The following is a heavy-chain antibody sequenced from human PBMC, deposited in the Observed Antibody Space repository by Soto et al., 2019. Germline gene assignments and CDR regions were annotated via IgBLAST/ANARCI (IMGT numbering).Heavy chain of an antibody. D-gene: IGHD2-15*01. CDR1: GYSFTSYW. CDR3: ASPVVTCIGGTGYAGFDP. Sequence: GESLKISCKASGYSFTSYWIGWVRQMPGKGLEWMGIIYPGDSDTRYSPSFQGQVTISADKSISVAYLQWSSLKASDTAMYYCASPVVTCIGGTGYAGFDPLGQGTVLTVSS. J-gene: IGHJ5*02. CDR2: IYPGDSDT. V-gene: IGHV5-51*01.